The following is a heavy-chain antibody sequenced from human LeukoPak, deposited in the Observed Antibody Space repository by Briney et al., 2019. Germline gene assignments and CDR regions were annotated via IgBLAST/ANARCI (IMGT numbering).Heavy chain of an antibody. CDR2: INYNGAIT. CDR1: GFTFVDYG. J-gene: IGHJ4*02. D-gene: IGHD3-3*02. CDR3: ARDRLGPSFSVSHFDL. Sequence: GGSLRLPCATSGFTFVDYGLSWFRRAPGKGLEWLCAINYNGAITDYADSVKGRFTISRDNAKNSLYLRMDSLRAEDTALYYCARDRLGPSFSVSHFDLWGQGTLVTVSS. V-gene: IGHV3-20*04.